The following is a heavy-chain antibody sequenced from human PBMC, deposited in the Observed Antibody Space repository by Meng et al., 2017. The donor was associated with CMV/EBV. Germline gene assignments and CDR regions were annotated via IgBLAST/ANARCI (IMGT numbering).Heavy chain of an antibody. D-gene: IGHD2-15*01. Sequence: QVRLQEQGQGSVKPSETLSLPCTVSGGSISSYYWSWIRQPPGKGLEWIGYIYYSGSTNYNPSLKSRVTISVDTSKNQFSLKLSSVTAADTAVYYCARAVYCSGGSCYSGGGDWFDPWGQGTLVTGSS. V-gene: IGHV4-59*01. J-gene: IGHJ5*02. CDR3: ARAVYCSGGSCYSGGGDWFDP. CDR1: GGSISSYY. CDR2: IYYSGST.